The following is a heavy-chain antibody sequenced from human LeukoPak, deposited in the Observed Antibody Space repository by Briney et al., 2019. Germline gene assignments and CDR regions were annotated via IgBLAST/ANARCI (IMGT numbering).Heavy chain of an antibody. D-gene: IGHD2/OR15-2a*01. CDR3: SRLTDSRRAFDM. Sequence: SETLSLTCAVSGVSISSGYYWGWIRQPPGKGLEWIGNIYHDGNTYYNPSLKSRLTVSVDKSQNQFSLTLSSVAAADTAVYFCSRLTDSRRAFDMWGQGTKVTVSS. CDR2: IYHDGNT. CDR1: GVSISSGYY. J-gene: IGHJ3*02. V-gene: IGHV4-38-2*01.